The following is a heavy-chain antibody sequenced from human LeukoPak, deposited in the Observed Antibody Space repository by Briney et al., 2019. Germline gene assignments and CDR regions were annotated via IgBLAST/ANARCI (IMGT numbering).Heavy chain of an antibody. Sequence: ASVKVSCKASGYTFIDNYFHWVRQAPGQGLEWMGWINPNTGVTHYAQKFQGRVTMTRGTSISTAYLELSRLKSGDTAVYYCARDLLDSSRYYVYYYYGMDVWGQGTTVTVSS. V-gene: IGHV1-2*02. CDR3: ARDLLDSSRYYVYYYYGMDV. CDR2: INPNTGVT. D-gene: IGHD3-22*01. CDR1: GYTFIDNY. J-gene: IGHJ6*02.